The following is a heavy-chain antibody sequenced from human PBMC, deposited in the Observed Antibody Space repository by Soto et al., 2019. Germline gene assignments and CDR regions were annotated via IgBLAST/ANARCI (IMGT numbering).Heavy chain of an antibody. CDR1: CGSISSYY. Sequence: PSETLSLTCPVSCGSISSYYLSWIRHPPGKGLEWIGYIYYSGSTNYNPSLKSRVTISVDTSKNQFSLKLSSVTAADTAVYYCARRYGWNFDYWGQGTLVTVSS. V-gene: IGHV4-59*08. J-gene: IGHJ4*02. CDR3: ARRYGWNFDY. D-gene: IGHD6-19*01. CDR2: IYYSGST.